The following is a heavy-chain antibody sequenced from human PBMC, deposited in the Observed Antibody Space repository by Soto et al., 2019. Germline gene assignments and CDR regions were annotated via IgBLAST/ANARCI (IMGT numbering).Heavy chain of an antibody. V-gene: IGHV3-23*01. J-gene: IGHJ4*02. CDR3: AKAARDSSGYYRLHTKGGVDY. D-gene: IGHD3-22*01. CDR2: ISGSGGST. Sequence: GGSMRLSCAASGFTFSSYAMSWVRQAPGKGLEWVSAISGSGGSTYYADSVKGRFTISRDNSKNTLYLQMNSLRAGDTVVYYCAKAARDSSGYYRLHTKGGVDYWGQGTLVTVSS. CDR1: GFTFSSYA.